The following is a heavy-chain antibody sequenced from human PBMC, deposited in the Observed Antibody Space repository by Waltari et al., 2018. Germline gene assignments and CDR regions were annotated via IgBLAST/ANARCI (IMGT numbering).Heavy chain of an antibody. CDR1: GGSLTSSGYY. CDR2: LYHIGTT. CDR3: ARQSYYDESGHD. Sequence: QLHLQESGPGLVKPSETLSLTCTVSGGSLTSSGYYWDWIRQSPGKGLEWIGHLYHIGTTFYNPSLKSRVTMSLDPSKNQFSLKLSSVTAADTAMYFCARQSYYDESGHDWGQGTLVTVSS. D-gene: IGHD3-22*01. V-gene: IGHV4-39*01. J-gene: IGHJ4*02.